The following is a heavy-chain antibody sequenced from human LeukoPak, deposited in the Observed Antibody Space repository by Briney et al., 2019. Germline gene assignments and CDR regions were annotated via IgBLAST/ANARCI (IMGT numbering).Heavy chain of an antibody. D-gene: IGHD3-10*01. CDR1: GYTFTTYA. V-gene: IGHV1-18*01. CDR2: ISAYNGNT. CDR3: ARDRGEFLWFGELYNWFDP. Sequence: ASVKVSCKASGYTFTTYAMNWVRQAPGQGLEWMGWISAYNGNTNYAQKLQGRVTMTTDTSTSTAYMELRSLRSDDTAVYYCARDRGEFLWFGELYNWFDPWGQGTLVTVSS. J-gene: IGHJ5*02.